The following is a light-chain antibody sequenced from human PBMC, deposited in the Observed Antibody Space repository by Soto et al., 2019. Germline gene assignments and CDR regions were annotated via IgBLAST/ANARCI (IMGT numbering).Light chain of an antibody. Sequence: EIVLTQSPATLSLSPGKRATLSCRASQSVSSYFAWYRHKPGQAPRLLIYDASNRTTGIPARFTGSGSGTAFTLTISSLQPEDFAVYYCQQRSNCPFGPGTKVDIK. CDR2: DAS. V-gene: IGKV3-11*01. CDR3: QQRSNCP. J-gene: IGKJ3*01. CDR1: QSVSSY.